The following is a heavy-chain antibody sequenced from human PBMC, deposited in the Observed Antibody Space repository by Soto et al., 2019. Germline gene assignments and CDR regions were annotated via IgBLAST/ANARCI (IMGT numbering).Heavy chain of an antibody. Sequence: QVQLVQSGAEVKKPGSSKKVSCKASGGTFSSYTISWVRQAPGQGLEWMGRIIPILGIANYAQKFQGRVTITADKSTSTAYMELSSLRSEDTAVYYCARNYYYYGMDVWGQGTTVTVSS. J-gene: IGHJ6*02. CDR2: IIPILGIA. V-gene: IGHV1-69*02. CDR1: GGTFSSYT. CDR3: ARNYYYYGMDV.